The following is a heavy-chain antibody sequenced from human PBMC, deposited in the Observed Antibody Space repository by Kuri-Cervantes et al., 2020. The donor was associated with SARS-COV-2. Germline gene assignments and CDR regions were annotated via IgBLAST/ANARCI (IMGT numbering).Heavy chain of an antibody. Sequence: SVKVSCKASGGTFSSYSVNWVRQAPGQGLEWMGRIIPTFDTATYAQKFQGRVTFTADESSSTAYMEVNSLTSEDTAVYYCASLGDAGDLSPPFDYWGQGTLVTVSS. J-gene: IGHJ4*02. V-gene: IGHV1-69*13. CDR1: GGTFSSYS. D-gene: IGHD3-16*01. CDR3: ASLGDAGDLSPPFDY. CDR2: IIPTFDTA.